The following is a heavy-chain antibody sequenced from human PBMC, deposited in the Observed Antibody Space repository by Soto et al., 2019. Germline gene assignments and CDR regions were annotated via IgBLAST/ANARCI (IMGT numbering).Heavy chain of an antibody. D-gene: IGHD3-9*01. CDR3: ARELSFGWLPPYYYYGIDV. CDR1: GYTFTSYG. CDR2: ISAYNGNT. J-gene: IGHJ6*02. Sequence: ASVKVSCKASGYTFTSYGISWVRQASGQGLEWMGWISAYNGNTNYAQKLQGRVTMTTDTSTSTAYMELRSLRSDDTAVYYCARELSFGWLPPYYYYGIDVRGQRTTVTVSS. V-gene: IGHV1-18*01.